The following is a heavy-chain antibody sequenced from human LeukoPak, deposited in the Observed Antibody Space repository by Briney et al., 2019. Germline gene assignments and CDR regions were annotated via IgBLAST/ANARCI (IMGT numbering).Heavy chain of an antibody. J-gene: IGHJ6*02. CDR1: GFNFNYVW. Sequence: GGSLRLSCAASGFNFNYVWMNWVRQAPGKGLEWVGRIRTKIEGETTDYAAPVKGRFTISRDDSKTTLYLHMNSLKTEDSAVYYCTTERNWELLRPYGLDIWGQGTTVTVSS. V-gene: IGHV3-15*01. D-gene: IGHD1-26*01. CDR3: TTERNWELLRPYGLDI. CDR2: IRTKIEGETT.